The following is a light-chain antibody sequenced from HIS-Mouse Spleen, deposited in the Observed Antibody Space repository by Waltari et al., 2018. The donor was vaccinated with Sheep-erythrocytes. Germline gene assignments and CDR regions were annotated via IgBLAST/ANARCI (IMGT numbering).Light chain of an antibody. Sequence: DIHMTQSPSSLSASVGDRFTITCRASQSISSYLNWYQQKPGKAPKLLIYAASSLQSGVPSRFSGSGSGTDFTLTISSLQPEDFATYYCQQSYSTPPTFGGGTKVEIK. CDR3: QQSYSTPPT. V-gene: IGKV1-39*01. CDR1: QSISSY. J-gene: IGKJ4*01. CDR2: AAS.